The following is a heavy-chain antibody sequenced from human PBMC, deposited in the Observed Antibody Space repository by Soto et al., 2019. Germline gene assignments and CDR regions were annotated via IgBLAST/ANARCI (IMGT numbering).Heavy chain of an antibody. J-gene: IGHJ2*01. CDR1: GGSISSGGYY. Sequence: QVQLQESGPGLVKPSQTLSLTCTVSGGSISSGGYYWSWIRQHPGKGLEWIGYIYYSGSTYYNPSLQSRVTISVDTSKNQFSLKLSSVTAADTAVYYCARPGGGNSRDWYFDLWGRGTLVTVSS. CDR2: IYYSGST. V-gene: IGHV4-31*03. CDR3: ARPGGGNSRDWYFDL. D-gene: IGHD2-21*02.